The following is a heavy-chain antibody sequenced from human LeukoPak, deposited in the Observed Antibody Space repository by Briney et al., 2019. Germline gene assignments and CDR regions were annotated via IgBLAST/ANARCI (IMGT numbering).Heavy chain of an antibody. CDR1: GFTFSSYW. CDR2: IKQDGSEK. J-gene: IGHJ4*02. D-gene: IGHD3-22*01. Sequence: GGSLRLSCAASGFTFSSYWMSWVRQAPGKGLEWVANIKQDGSEKYYVDSVKGRFTISRDNSKNTLYLQMNSLRAEDTAVYYCAKSDSSGYYYSYFDYWGQGALVTVSS. CDR3: AKSDSSGYYYSYFDY. V-gene: IGHV3-7*03.